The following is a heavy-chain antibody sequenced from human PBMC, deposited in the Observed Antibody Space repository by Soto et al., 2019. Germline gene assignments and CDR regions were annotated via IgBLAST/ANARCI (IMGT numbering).Heavy chain of an antibody. D-gene: IGHD3-22*01. V-gene: IGHV1-69*12. J-gene: IGHJ3*02. CDR1: GGTFSSYA. CDR2: IIPIFGTA. Sequence: QVQLVQSGAEVKKPGSSVKVSCKASGGTFSSYAISWVRQAPGQGLEWMGGIIPIFGTANYAQKFQGRVTITADESTSPAYMERSSLRSEATAVYYCARVRRVVVITDAFDIWGQGTMVTVSS. CDR3: ARVRRVVVITDAFDI.